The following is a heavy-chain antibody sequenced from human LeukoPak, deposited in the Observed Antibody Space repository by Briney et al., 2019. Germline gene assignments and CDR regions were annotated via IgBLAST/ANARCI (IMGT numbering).Heavy chain of an antibody. D-gene: IGHD3-9*01. CDR3: AKDYYDILTGQPLSFDY. CDR1: GFTFSSYA. V-gene: IGHV3-23*01. CDR2: ISGSGGTT. J-gene: IGHJ4*02. Sequence: GGSLRLSCAASGFTFSSYAMTWVRQAPGKGLEWVSPISGSGGTTYYRDSVKGRFTISRDNSKNTLYLQMNIPRAEDTAVYYCAKDYYDILTGQPLSFDYWGQGTLVTVSS.